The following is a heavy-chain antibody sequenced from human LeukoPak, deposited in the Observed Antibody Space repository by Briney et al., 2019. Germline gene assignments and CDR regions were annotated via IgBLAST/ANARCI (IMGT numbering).Heavy chain of an antibody. CDR3: AGGFGSYSPDY. D-gene: IGHD3-10*01. Sequence: GGSLRLSCAASGFTFSTFELNWVRQAPGKGLEWVSHISSSGTTVYYADSVKGRFTISRDNAKSALYLQMNSLRVEDTAVYYCAGGFGSYSPDYWGQGTLVTVSS. CDR2: ISSSGTTV. V-gene: IGHV3-48*03. J-gene: IGHJ4*02. CDR1: GFTFSTFE.